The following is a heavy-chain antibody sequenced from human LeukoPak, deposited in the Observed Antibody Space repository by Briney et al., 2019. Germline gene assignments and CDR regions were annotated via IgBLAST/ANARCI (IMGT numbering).Heavy chain of an antibody. Sequence: PGGSLRLSCAASGFTFSSYAMSWVRQAPGKGLEWVSVIYSGGSTYYADSVKGRFTISRDNSKNTLYLQMNSLRADDTAVYYCARRAGAYSHPYDYWGQGTLVTVSS. V-gene: IGHV3-53*01. CDR1: GFTFSSYA. J-gene: IGHJ4*02. CDR3: ARRAGAYSHPYDY. CDR2: IYSGGST. D-gene: IGHD4/OR15-4a*01.